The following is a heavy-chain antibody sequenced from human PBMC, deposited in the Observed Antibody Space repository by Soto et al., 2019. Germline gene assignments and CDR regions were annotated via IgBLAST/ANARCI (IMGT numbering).Heavy chain of an antibody. CDR1: GFTFSSYW. V-gene: IGHV3-7*01. D-gene: IGHD3-3*01. Sequence: EVQLVESGGGLVQPGGSLRLSCAASGFTFSSYWMSWVRQAPGKGLEWVANIKQDGSEKYYVDSVKGRFTISRDNAKNSLYLKMNSLRAEDTAVYYCARGGDFWSGYYTEFDYWGQGTLVTVSS. J-gene: IGHJ4*02. CDR3: ARGGDFWSGYYTEFDY. CDR2: IKQDGSEK.